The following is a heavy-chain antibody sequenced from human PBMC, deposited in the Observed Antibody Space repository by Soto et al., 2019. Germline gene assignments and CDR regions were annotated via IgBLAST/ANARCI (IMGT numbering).Heavy chain of an antibody. V-gene: IGHV1-2*02. CDR2: INPNSGGT. J-gene: IGHJ4*02. D-gene: IGHD5-12*01. Sequence: ASVKVSCKASGYTFTGYYMHWVRQAPGQGLEWMGWINPNSGGTNYAQKFQGRVTMTRDTSISTAYMELSRLRSDDTAVYYCARVLNIVATVDCWGQGTLVTVSS. CDR1: GYTFTGYY. CDR3: ARVLNIVATVDC.